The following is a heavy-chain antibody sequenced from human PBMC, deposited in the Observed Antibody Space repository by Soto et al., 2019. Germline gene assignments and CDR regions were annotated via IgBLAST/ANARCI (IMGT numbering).Heavy chain of an antibody. J-gene: IGHJ5*02. D-gene: IGHD6-13*01. CDR3: ARVAAAGTRWFDP. V-gene: IGHV3-11*06. CDR1: GFTFSDYY. CDR2: ISSSSSYT. Sequence: QVQLVESGGGLVKPGGSLRLSCAASGFTFSDYYMSWIRQAPGKGLEWVSYISSSSSYTNYADSVKGRFTISRDNAKNSLYLQMNSLRAEDTAVYYCARVAAAGTRWFDPWGQGTLVTVSS.